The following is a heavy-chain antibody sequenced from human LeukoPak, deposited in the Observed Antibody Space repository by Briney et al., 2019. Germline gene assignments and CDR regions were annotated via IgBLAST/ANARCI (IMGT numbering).Heavy chain of an antibody. J-gene: IGHJ6*03. CDR3: ASQRSSYDILTTSRYYYYYMDV. CDR2: IYHSGST. V-gene: IGHV4-34*01. CDR1: GGSFSGYY. Sequence: SETLSLTCAVYGGSFSGYYWGWIRQPPGKGLEWIGSIYHSGSTYYNPSLKSRVTISVDTSKNQFSLKLSSVTAADTAVYYCASQRSSYDILTTSRYYYYYMDVWGKGTTVTVSS. D-gene: IGHD3-9*01.